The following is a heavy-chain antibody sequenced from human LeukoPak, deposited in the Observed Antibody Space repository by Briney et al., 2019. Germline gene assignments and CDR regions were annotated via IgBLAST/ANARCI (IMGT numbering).Heavy chain of an antibody. CDR2: ISGDGTRT. V-gene: IGHV3-23*01. CDR1: GFSFSSYA. CDR3: AKWPEGAMDYFDY. Sequence: GGSLRLSCAASGFSFSSYAMTWARQAPVKGLEWVSAISGDGTRTYYADSVKGRFTISRDNSKSTLYLEMSSLRVEDTAIYYCAKWPEGAMDYFDYWGQGTLVTVSS. J-gene: IGHJ4*02. D-gene: IGHD3-16*01.